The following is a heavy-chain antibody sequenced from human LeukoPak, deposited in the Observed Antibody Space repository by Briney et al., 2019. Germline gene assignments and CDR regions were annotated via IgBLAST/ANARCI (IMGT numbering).Heavy chain of an antibody. Sequence: VGSLRLSCAASEFMFRDYGMHWVRQAPGKGLEGGGGMGYDGSNKYYADSVKGRFTISRDNSKNTLYLHMDSLRGEDTAVYYCAREDYGDYAGMDVWGQGTTVTV. D-gene: IGHD4-17*01. J-gene: IGHJ6*02. CDR2: MGYDGSNK. CDR1: EFMFRDYG. CDR3: AREDYGDYAGMDV. V-gene: IGHV3-33*01.